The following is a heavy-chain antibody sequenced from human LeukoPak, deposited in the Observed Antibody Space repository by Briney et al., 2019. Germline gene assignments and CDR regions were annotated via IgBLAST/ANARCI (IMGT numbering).Heavy chain of an antibody. CDR3: AREGRRIAVAGTCGFEY. J-gene: IGHJ4*02. CDR1: GYTFTGYY. CDR2: INPNSGGT. V-gene: IGHV1-2*02. Sequence: ASVKVSCKASGYTFTGYYMHWVRQAPGQGLEWMGWINPNSGGTNYAQKFQGRVTMTRDTSISTAYMELSRLRSDDTAVYYCAREGRRIAVAGTCGFEYWGQGTLVTVSS. D-gene: IGHD6-19*01.